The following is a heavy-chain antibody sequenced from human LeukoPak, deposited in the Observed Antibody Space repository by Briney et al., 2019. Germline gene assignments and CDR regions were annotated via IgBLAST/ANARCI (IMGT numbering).Heavy chain of an antibody. Sequence: GGSLRLSCAASGFTFSSYAMHWVRQAPGKGLEWVAVISYDGSNKYYADSVKGRFTISRDNSKNTLYLQMNSLRAEDTAVYYCPRDLEFCSSPTSYAPFPYWAQEPLVPFPS. CDR3: PRDLEFCSSPTSYAPFPY. D-gene: IGHD2-2*01. J-gene: IGHJ4*02. CDR2: ISYDGSNK. V-gene: IGHV3-30-3*01. CDR1: GFTFSSYA.